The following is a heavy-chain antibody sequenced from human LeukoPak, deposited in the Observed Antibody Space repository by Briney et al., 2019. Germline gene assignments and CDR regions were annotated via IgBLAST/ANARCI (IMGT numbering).Heavy chain of an antibody. D-gene: IGHD4-17*01. CDR1: GFTFSSFL. V-gene: IGHV3-23*01. J-gene: IGHJ3*02. CDR3: AKDLLTTVFAFDI. Sequence: GGSLRLSCAASGFTFSSFLMSWVRQSPGKGLEWVSAISGSGGSTYYADSVKGRFTISRDNSKNTLYLQMNSLRAEDTAVYYCAKDLLTTVFAFDIWGQGTMVTVSS. CDR2: ISGSGGST.